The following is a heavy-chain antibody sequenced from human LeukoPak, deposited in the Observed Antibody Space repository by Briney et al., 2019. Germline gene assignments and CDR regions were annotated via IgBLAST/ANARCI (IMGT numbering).Heavy chain of an antibody. V-gene: IGHV3-23*01. CDR1: GFTFSSYA. CDR2: ISGSGGST. D-gene: IGHD3-22*01. Sequence: WGSLRLSCAASGFTFSSYAMSWVRQAPGNGLEWVSAISGSGGSTYYADSVKVRFTASRDNAKNTLYLQMNSLRAEDTAVYYCAKVLNQRYYYDSSGYHAFDIWGQGTMVTVSS. CDR3: AKVLNQRYYYDSSGYHAFDI. J-gene: IGHJ3*02.